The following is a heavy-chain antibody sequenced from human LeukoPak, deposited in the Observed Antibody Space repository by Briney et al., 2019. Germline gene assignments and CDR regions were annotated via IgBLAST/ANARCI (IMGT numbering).Heavy chain of an antibody. CDR1: GYTFINYY. J-gene: IGHJ4*02. CDR3: ARGAQELLYFDY. CDR2: INPSGGIT. Sequence: ASVKASCKASGYTFINYYLHWVRQAPGQGLEWMGMINPSGGITNYALKFQGRVTMTTDTSTSTAYMELRSLRSDDTAVYYCARGAQELLYFDYWGQGTLVTVSS. V-gene: IGHV1-46*01. D-gene: IGHD2-15*01.